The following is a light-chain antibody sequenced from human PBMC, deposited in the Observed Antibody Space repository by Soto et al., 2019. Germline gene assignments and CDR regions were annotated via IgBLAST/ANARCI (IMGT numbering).Light chain of an antibody. Sequence: EIVLTQSPGTLSLSAGERATLSCRASQSINNNYLAWYQQKPGQAPTVLIYGASSRAPGIPDRFSGSGSGTDVTLTISRLEPEDFAVYYCQPYDASPTFGQGTKVEIK. CDR2: GAS. CDR3: QPYDASPT. CDR1: QSINNNY. V-gene: IGKV3-20*01. J-gene: IGKJ1*01.